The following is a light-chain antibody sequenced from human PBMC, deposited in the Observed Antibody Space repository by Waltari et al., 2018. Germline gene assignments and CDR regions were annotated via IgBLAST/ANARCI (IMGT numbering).Light chain of an antibody. CDR2: GAS. Sequence: EIVMTQSPATLSVSPGARATLSCRASQSVSSNLAWYQQKPGQAPRLLIYGASTRATGIPARFSGSGSGTEFTLTISSLQSEDFAVYYCQQYNNWPSMYTFGQGTKLEIK. J-gene: IGKJ2*01. V-gene: IGKV3-15*01. CDR3: QQYNNWPSMYT. CDR1: QSVSSN.